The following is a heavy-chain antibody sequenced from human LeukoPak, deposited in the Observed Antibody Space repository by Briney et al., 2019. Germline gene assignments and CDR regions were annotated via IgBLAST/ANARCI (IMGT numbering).Heavy chain of an antibody. Sequence: GESLRLSCAASGFTFSGSWMNWVRQAPGKGLEWVGNINPDGSQKRFVDSVMGRFTMSRDNAKNSLYLQMNSLRVEDTAVFYCAAWTDRGYNFWGQGTLVTVSS. CDR3: AAWTDRGYNF. V-gene: IGHV3-7*01. CDR1: GFTFSGSW. D-gene: IGHD5-24*01. J-gene: IGHJ4*02. CDR2: INPDGSQK.